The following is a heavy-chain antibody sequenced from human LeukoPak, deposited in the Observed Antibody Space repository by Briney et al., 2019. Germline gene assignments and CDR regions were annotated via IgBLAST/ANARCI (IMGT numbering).Heavy chain of an antibody. CDR3: ARPNRNWEFDY. CDR1: GGSISSSSYY. D-gene: IGHD1-14*01. Sequence: PSETLSLTCTVSGGSISSSSYYWGWIRQPPGNGLEWIGSIYYSGSTYYNPSLKSRVTISVDTSKNQFSLKLSSVTAADTAVYYCARPNRNWEFDYWGQGTLVTVSS. J-gene: IGHJ4*02. V-gene: IGHV4-39*01. CDR2: IYYSGST.